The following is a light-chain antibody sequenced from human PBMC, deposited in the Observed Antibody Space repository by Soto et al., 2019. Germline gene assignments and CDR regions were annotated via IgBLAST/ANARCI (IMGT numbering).Light chain of an antibody. CDR2: DAS. CDR3: QQRSNWAPWT. CDR1: QSVSSY. V-gene: IGKV3-11*01. Sequence: EIVLTQSPATLSLSPGERATLSCRASQSVSSYLAWYQQKPGQAPRLLIYDASNRATGIPARFSGSGSGTDFTLTISSLEPEDVAVYYCQQRSNWAPWTFGKGTKVEIK. J-gene: IGKJ1*01.